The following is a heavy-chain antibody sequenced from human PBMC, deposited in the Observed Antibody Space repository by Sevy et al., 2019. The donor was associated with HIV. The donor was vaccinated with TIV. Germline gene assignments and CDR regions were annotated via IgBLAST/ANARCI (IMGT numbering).Heavy chain of an antibody. CDR2: INAGNGNT. Sequence: ASVKVSCKASGYTFTSYAMHWVRQAPGQRLEWMGWINAGNGNTKYSQKFQGRVTITRDTSASTAYMELSSLRSEDTAVYYCARGGRGYDSWENHFRQQRTSPGIAAAGTEYFQHWGQGTLVTVSS. D-gene: IGHD6-13*01. CDR3: ARGGRGYDSWENHFRQQRTSPGIAAAGTEYFQH. V-gene: IGHV1-3*01. CDR1: GYTFTSYA. J-gene: IGHJ1*01.